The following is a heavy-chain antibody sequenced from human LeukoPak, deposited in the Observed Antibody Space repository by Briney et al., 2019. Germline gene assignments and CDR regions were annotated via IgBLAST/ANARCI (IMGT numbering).Heavy chain of an antibody. D-gene: IGHD3-22*01. V-gene: IGHV3-74*01. CDR3: ARVKDSSGYMYYFDY. Sequence: GGSLRLSCAASGFTFSSYWMHWVRQAPGKGLVWVSRINSDGSSTSYADSVKGRFTISRDNAKNTLYLQMNNLRAEDTAVYYCARVKDSSGYMYYFDYWGQGTLVTVSS. CDR1: GFTFSSYW. J-gene: IGHJ4*02. CDR2: INSDGSST.